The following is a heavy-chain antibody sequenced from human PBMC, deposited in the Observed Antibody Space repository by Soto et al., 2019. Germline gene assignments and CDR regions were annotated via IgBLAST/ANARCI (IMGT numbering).Heavy chain of an antibody. D-gene: IGHD3-10*01. CDR1: GFTFSSYG. Sequence: ESGGGVVPPGRSLRLSCAASGFTFSSYGMHWVRQAPGKGLEWVAVIWYDGSNKYYADSVKGRFTISRDNSKNTLYLQMNSLRAEDTAVYYCARDSYYGSGSYLSAYYGMDVWGQGTTVTVSS. V-gene: IGHV3-33*01. CDR2: IWYDGSNK. CDR3: ARDSYYGSGSYLSAYYGMDV. J-gene: IGHJ6*02.